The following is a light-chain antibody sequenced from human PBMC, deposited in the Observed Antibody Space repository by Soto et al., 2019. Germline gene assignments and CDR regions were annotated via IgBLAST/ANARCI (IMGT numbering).Light chain of an antibody. CDR1: QSVSSN. Sequence: EGVMTQSPATLSVSPGARAPLSCRASQSVSSNLAWYPQKPGQVPRLLIYGASTRATGIPARFSGSGSGTEFTLTISSLQSEDFAVYFCQQYDSIPPWTFGQGTKVDIK. CDR2: GAS. J-gene: IGKJ1*01. CDR3: QQYDSIPPWT. V-gene: IGKV3-15*01.